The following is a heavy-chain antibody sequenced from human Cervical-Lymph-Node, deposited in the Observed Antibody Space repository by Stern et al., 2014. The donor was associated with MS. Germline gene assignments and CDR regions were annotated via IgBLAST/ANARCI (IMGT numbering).Heavy chain of an antibody. J-gene: IGHJ6*02. D-gene: IGHD2-2*01. Sequence: VQLEESGPGLVKPSGTLSLTCAVSGGSISSSNWWSWVRQPPGKGLEWIGEIYHSGSTNYNPSLKSRVTISVDKSKNQFSLKLSSVTAADTAVYYCARDGCSSTSCSYYYYYGMDVWGQGTTVTVSS. CDR1: GGSISSSNW. V-gene: IGHV4-4*02. CDR2: IYHSGST. CDR3: ARDGCSSTSCSYYYYYGMDV.